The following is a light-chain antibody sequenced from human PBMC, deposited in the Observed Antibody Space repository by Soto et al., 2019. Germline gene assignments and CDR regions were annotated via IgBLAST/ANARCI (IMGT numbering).Light chain of an antibody. Sequence: QSVLTQSPSVSGAPGQRVTISCTGSSSNIGAGYDVHWYQQLPGTAPKLLIYGNSNRPSGVPDRFAGSKSGTSASLAIIGLRVEDEGIYYCQAFDNSLSASGVFGGGTKLTVL. J-gene: IGLJ3*02. CDR1: SSNIGAGYD. V-gene: IGLV1-40*01. CDR2: GNS. CDR3: QAFDNSLSASGV.